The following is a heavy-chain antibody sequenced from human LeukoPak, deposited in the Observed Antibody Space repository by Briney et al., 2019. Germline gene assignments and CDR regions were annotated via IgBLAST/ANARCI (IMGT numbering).Heavy chain of an antibody. J-gene: IGHJ4*02. Sequence: GESLKISCRGSGYSFTSYWIGWVRQMPGKGLEWMGIICPGDSDTRYSPSFQGQVTISADKSIRTAYLQWSSLKASDTAMYYCARLASGYSSGWLAYWGQGTLVTVSS. CDR3: ARLASGYSSGWLAY. D-gene: IGHD6-19*01. CDR2: ICPGDSDT. CDR1: GYSFTSYW. V-gene: IGHV5-51*01.